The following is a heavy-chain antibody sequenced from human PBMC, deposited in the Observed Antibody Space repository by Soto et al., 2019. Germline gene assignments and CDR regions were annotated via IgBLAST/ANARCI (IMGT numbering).Heavy chain of an antibody. V-gene: IGHV3-48*03. CDR1: GFTFSSYE. CDR3: ARDGGSGSYYSYYYYGMDV. CDR2: ISSSGSTI. Sequence: EVQLVESGGGLVQPGGSLRLSCAASGFTFSSYEMNWVRQAPGKGLEWVSYISSSGSTIYYADSVKGRFTISRDNAKNSLYLQMNSLRAEDTAVYYCARDGGSGSYYSYYYYGMDVWGQGTTVTVSS. D-gene: IGHD1-26*01. J-gene: IGHJ6*02.